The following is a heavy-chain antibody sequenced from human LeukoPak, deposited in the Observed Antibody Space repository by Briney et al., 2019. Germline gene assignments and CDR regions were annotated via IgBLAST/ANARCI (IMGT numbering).Heavy chain of an antibody. CDR3: ARRTRGGGEPYYYYYMDV. V-gene: IGHV4-39*01. J-gene: IGHJ6*03. D-gene: IGHD3-10*01. Sequence: SETLPLTCTVSGGSISSDSYSWGWIRQPPGRGLEWIGNIFYSGSTYYNPSLKSRVTISVDTSNNQFSLKLSSVTAADTAVYYCARRTRGGGEPYYYYYMDVWGKGTTVTVSS. CDR2: IFYSGST. CDR1: GGSISSDSYS.